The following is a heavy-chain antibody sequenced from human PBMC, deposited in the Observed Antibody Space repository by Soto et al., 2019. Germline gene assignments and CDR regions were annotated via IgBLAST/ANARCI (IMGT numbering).Heavy chain of an antibody. J-gene: IGHJ4*02. V-gene: IGHV4-34*01. D-gene: IGHD3-22*01. CDR3: ARVAPAYDSKSADY. CDR2: INHSGST. Sequence: SETLSLTCTVSGGSISSYYWSWIRQPPGKGLEWIGEINHSGSTNYNPSLKSRVTISVDTSKNQFSLKLSSVTAADTAVYYCARVAPAYDSKSADYWGQGTLVTVSS. CDR1: GGSISSYY.